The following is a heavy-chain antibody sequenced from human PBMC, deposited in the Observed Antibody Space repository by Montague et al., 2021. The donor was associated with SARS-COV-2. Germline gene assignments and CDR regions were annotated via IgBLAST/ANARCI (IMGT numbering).Heavy chain of an antibody. CDR1: GGSISSYY. J-gene: IGHJ6*02. CDR2: IYYSGST. D-gene: IGHD6-19*01. CDR3: ARAGCTVSVTYCLYGIDV. V-gene: IGHV4-59*01. Sequence: SETLSLTCAVSGGSISSYYWSWIRQPPGKGLEWIGYIYYSGSTNYNPSLKTRVTISVDTSKNHFSLKLSSVTAADTAVYYCARAGCTVSVTYCLYGIDVWGQGTLVTVSS.